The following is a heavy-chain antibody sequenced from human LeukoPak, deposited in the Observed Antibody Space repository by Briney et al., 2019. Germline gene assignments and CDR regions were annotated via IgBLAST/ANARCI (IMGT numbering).Heavy chain of an antibody. CDR1: GFTFSSYA. CDR3: AKGTTYCYGSGSFYYFDY. J-gene: IGHJ4*02. V-gene: IGHV3-23*01. D-gene: IGHD3-10*01. CDR2: ISGSGGST. Sequence: GGSLRLSCAASGFTFSSYAMSWVRQAPGKGLEWVSAISGSGGSTYYADSEKGRFTISRDNSKNTLYLQMNSLRAEDTAVYYCAKGTTYCYGSGSFYYFDYWGQGTLVTVSS.